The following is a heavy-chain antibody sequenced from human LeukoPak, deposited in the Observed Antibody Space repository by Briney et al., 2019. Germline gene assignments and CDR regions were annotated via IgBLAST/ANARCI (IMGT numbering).Heavy chain of an antibody. CDR3: ARDAWPLWSRGYYFDY. V-gene: IGHV7-4-1*02. D-gene: IGHD3-10*01. CDR1: GYTITSYA. CDR2: INTNTGNP. Sequence: ASVKVSCKASGYTITSYAMNWVRQAPGQGLEWMGWINTNTGNPTYAQGFTGRFVFSLDTSVSTAYLQISSLKAEDTAVYYCARDAWPLWSRGYYFDYWGQGTLVTVSS. J-gene: IGHJ4*02.